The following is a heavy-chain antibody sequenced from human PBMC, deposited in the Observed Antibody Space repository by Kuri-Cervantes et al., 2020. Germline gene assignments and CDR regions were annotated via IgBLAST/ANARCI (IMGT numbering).Heavy chain of an antibody. D-gene: IGHD6-19*01. CDR2: INSNSGVT. J-gene: IGHJ6*03. V-gene: IGHV1-2*02. CDR1: GGTFSSYA. Sequence: ASVKVSCKASGGTFSSYAISWVRQAPGQGLEWMGWINSNSGVTAYAQKFQGRVTMTRDTSSSTAYMEVDGLTPDDTAVYFCARDTSGPQYYLDVWGKGTAVTVSS. CDR3: ARDTSGPQYYLDV.